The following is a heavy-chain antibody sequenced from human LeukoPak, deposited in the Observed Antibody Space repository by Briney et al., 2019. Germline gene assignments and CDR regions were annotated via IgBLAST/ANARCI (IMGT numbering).Heavy chain of an antibody. CDR2: IYTSGST. Sequence: PSETLSLTCTVAGGSISSYYWSWIRQPAGKGLGWIGRIYTSGSTNYNPSLKSRVTMSVDTSKNQSSLKLSSVTAADTAVYYCAGHHPRNTVDFWGQGTLVTVSS. CDR3: AGHHPRNTVDF. CDR1: GGSISSYY. D-gene: IGHD2/OR15-2a*01. V-gene: IGHV4-4*07. J-gene: IGHJ4*02.